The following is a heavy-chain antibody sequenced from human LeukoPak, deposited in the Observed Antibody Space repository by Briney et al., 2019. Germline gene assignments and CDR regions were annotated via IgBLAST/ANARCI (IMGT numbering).Heavy chain of an antibody. CDR2: INHSGST. J-gene: IGHJ4*02. CDR3: ARLVEMAN. CDR1: GGSFSGYY. V-gene: IGHV4-34*01. D-gene: IGHD5-24*01. Sequence: PSETLSLTCAVYGGSFSGYYWSWIRQPPGKGLEWIGEINHSGSTNYNPSLKSRVTISVDTSKNQFSLKLSSVTAADTAVYYCARLVEMANWGQGTLVTVSS.